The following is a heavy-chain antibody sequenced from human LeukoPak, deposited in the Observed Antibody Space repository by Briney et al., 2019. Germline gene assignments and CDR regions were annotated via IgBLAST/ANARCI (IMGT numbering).Heavy chain of an antibody. Sequence: ASVKVSCKASGGTFSSYAISWVRQAPGQGLEWMGRITPIFGTANYAQKFQGRVTITTDESTSTAYMELSSLRSEDTAVYYCAIRNYDSRGWDYWGQGTLVTVSS. CDR1: GGTFSSYA. CDR2: ITPIFGTA. J-gene: IGHJ4*02. CDR3: AIRNYDSRGWDY. V-gene: IGHV1-69*05. D-gene: IGHD3-22*01.